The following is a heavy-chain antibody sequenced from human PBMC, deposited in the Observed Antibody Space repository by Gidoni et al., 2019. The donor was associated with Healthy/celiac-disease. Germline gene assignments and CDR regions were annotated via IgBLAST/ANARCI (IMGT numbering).Heavy chain of an antibody. D-gene: IGHD2-15*01. J-gene: IGHJ4*02. V-gene: IGHV3-21*01. CDR2: ISSSSSYI. CDR3: ARGQYCSGGSCPPGY. CDR1: GFTFSSYS. Sequence: EVQLVESGGGLVKPGGSLRVSCAASGFTFSSYSMNWVRQAPGKGLEWVSSISSSSSYIYYADSVKGRFTISRDNAKNSLYLQMNSLRAEDTAVYYCARGQYCSGGSCPPGYWGQGTLVTVSS.